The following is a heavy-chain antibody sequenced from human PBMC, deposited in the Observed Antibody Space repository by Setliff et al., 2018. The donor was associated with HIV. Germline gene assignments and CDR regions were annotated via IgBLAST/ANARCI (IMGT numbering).Heavy chain of an antibody. V-gene: IGHV4-59*11. CDR2: THYSGRT. Sequence: SETLSLTCTVSGGSITSHYWNWIRQPPGQGLEWIGFTHYSGRTSHNPSLTSRVTFSVDTSKNQFSLKLSSVTDVDTAVYYCARWGETETPTSVKAFDFWGQGTLVTVSS. D-gene: IGHD1-26*01. J-gene: IGHJ3*01. CDR3: ARWGETETPTSVKAFDF. CDR1: GGSITSHY.